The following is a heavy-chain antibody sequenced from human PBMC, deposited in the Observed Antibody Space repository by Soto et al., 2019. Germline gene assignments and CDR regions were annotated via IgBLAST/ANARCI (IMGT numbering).Heavy chain of an antibody. D-gene: IGHD3-22*01. CDR3: ASSYYDSSGYELFDY. V-gene: IGHV4-59*01. CDR1: GGSISSYY. J-gene: IGHJ4*02. Sequence: PSETLSLTCTVSGGSISSYYWSWIRQPPGKGLEWIGYIYYSGSTNYNPSLKSRVTISVDTSKNQFSLKLSSVTAADTAVYYCASSYYDSSGYELFDYWGQGTLVTVSS. CDR2: IYYSGST.